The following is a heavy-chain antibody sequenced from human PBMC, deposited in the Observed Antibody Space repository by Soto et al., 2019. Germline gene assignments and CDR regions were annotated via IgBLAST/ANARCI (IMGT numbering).Heavy chain of an antibody. D-gene: IGHD6-19*01. CDR2: ISDSGATT. Sequence: PGGSLRLSCAASGFPFGENAMSWARQAPGRGLEWVSGISDSGATTYYADSVRGRFTISRDNSKNTLYLQMKSLRAEDSASYYCAKEDTSSGSLDYWGQGALVTVSS. V-gene: IGHV3-23*01. J-gene: IGHJ4*02. CDR1: GFPFGENA. CDR3: AKEDTSSGSLDY.